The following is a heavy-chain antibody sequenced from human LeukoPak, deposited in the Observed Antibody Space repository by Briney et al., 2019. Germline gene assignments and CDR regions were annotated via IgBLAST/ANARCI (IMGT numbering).Heavy chain of an antibody. CDR1: GFTVSSNY. D-gene: IGHD4-11*01. J-gene: IGHJ6*02. V-gene: IGHV3-66*02. CDR2: IYSGGST. Sequence: PGGSLRLSCAASGFTVSSNYMSWVRQAPGKGLEWVSVIYSGGSTYYADSVKGRFTISRDNSKNTLYLQMNSLRAEDTAVYYCASQGGDYSNPSGLYYYYGMDVWGQGTTVTVS. CDR3: ASQGGDYSNPSGLYYYYGMDV.